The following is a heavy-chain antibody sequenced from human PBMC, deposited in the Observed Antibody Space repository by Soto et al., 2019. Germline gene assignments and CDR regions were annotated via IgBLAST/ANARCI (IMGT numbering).Heavy chain of an antibody. CDR1: GFTFSSYA. J-gene: IGHJ3*02. D-gene: IGHD5-18*01. Sequence: PGGSLRLSCAASGFTFSSYAMSWVRQAPGKGLEWVSAISGSGGSTYYADSVKGRFTISRDNSKNTLYLQMNSLRAEDTAVYYCAKDSRIAAAMVMPRHHDAFDIWGQGTMVTVSS. V-gene: IGHV3-23*01. CDR2: ISGSGGST. CDR3: AKDSRIAAAMVMPRHHDAFDI.